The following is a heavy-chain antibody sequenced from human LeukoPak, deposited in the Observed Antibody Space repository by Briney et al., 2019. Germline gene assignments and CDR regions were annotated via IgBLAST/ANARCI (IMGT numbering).Heavy chain of an antibody. D-gene: IGHD3-22*01. CDR3: ARDASPYDSGGYYYDAFDI. V-gene: IGHV3-7*01. J-gene: IGHJ3*02. CDR1: GFTFRNYW. Sequence: GGSVRLSCAASGFTFRNYWMTWVRQVPGKGLEWVANIKEDGGDKNYVDSVKGRFTISRDNAKNSLFLQMISLRAEDTAVYYCARDASPYDSGGYYYDAFDIWGRGTMVTVSS. CDR2: IKEDGGDK.